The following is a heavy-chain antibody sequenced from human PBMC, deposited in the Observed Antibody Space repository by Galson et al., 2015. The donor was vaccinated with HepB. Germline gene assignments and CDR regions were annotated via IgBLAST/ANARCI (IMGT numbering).Heavy chain of an antibody. Sequence: SVKVSCKASGYTFTSYGISWVRQAPGQGLEWMGWISAYNGNTNYAQKLQGRVTMTTDTSTSTAYMELRSLRSDDTAVYYCARDLDSSSSWPRLYYYYYYYMDVWGKGTTVTVSS. CDR1: GYTFTSYG. D-gene: IGHD6-13*01. CDR3: ARDLDSSSSWPRLYYYYYYYMDV. V-gene: IGHV1-18*01. CDR2: ISAYNGNT. J-gene: IGHJ6*03.